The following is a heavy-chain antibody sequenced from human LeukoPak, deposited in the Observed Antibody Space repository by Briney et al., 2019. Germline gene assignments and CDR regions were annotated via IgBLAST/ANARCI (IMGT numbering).Heavy chain of an antibody. CDR2: INPNSGGT. CDR3: ARPYYDILTGYYNRGHDWFDP. J-gene: IGHJ5*02. Sequence: ASVKVSCKASGYTFTGYYMHWVRQAPGQGLEWMGWINPNSGGTNYAQKFQGRVTMTRDTSISTAYMELSRLRSDDTAVYYCARPYYDILTGYYNRGHDWFDPWGQGTLVTVSS. D-gene: IGHD3-9*01. V-gene: IGHV1-2*02. CDR1: GYTFTGYY.